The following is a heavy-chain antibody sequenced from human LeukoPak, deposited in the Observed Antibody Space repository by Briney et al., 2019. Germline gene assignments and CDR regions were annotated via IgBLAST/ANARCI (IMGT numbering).Heavy chain of an antibody. Sequence: ASVKVSCKTSGYSFTNYGITWVRQAPGQGLEWMGWISGYNSKTFYAQKFQGRVTMTTDTSTSTVYMELRSLRSDDTAVYYCARDPKVSGYVVYNWFDPWGQGTLVTVSS. CDR2: ISGYNSKT. CDR3: ARDPKVSGYVVYNWFDP. CDR1: GYSFTNYG. J-gene: IGHJ5*02. D-gene: IGHD5-12*01. V-gene: IGHV1-18*01.